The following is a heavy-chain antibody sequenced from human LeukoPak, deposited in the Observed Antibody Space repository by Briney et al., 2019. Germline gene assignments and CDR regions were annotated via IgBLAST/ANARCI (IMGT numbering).Heavy chain of an antibody. CDR3: AKRGKLFGAFDI. V-gene: IGHV3-30*02. CDR2: IWYDGSNK. D-gene: IGHD3-16*01. J-gene: IGHJ3*02. Sequence: GGSLRLSCAVSGFTFSSYGMHWVRQAPGKGLEWVAVIWYDGSNKYYAVSVKGRFTISRDNSKNTLYLQMDSLRAEDTAVYYCAKRGKLFGAFDIWGQGTMVTVSS. CDR1: GFTFSSYG.